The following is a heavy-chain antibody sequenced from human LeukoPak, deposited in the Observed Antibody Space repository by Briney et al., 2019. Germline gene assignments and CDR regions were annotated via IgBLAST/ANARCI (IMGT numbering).Heavy chain of an antibody. J-gene: IGHJ5*02. CDR3: ARVQTRYDPNWFDP. CDR2: ISSSSSYI. D-gene: IGHD5-12*01. CDR1: GFTFSSYS. Sequence: GGSLRLSCAASGFTFSSYSMNWVRQAPGKGLEWVSSISSSSSYIYYADSVKGRFTISRDNAKNSLYLQMNSLRAEDTAVYYCARVQTRYDPNWFDPWGQGTLVTVSS. V-gene: IGHV3-21*04.